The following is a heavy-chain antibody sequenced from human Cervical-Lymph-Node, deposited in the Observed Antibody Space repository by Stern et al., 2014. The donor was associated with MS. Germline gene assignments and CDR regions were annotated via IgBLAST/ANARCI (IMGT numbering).Heavy chain of an antibody. D-gene: IGHD7-27*01. CDR2: ISKDGSKK. CDR1: GLNFSSYG. Sequence: VQLEESGGGVVQPGRSLRLSCEASGLNFSSYGMHWVRQAPGKEPEWVAVISKDGSKKYYAGSVKGRFTVSRDNSKNTLFLQMNSLRREDTAVYYCAKAWGHWGQGTLVIVSS. CDR3: AKAWGH. V-gene: IGHV3-30*18. J-gene: IGHJ4*02.